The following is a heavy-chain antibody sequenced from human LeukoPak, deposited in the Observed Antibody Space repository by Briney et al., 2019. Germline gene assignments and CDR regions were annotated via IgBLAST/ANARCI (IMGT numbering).Heavy chain of an antibody. CDR2: IGTAGDT. J-gene: IGHJ5*02. D-gene: IGHD3-9*01. V-gene: IGHV3-13*01. CDR3: ARGHMLTGYYNFAWFDP. Sequence: PGGSLRLSCAASGFTFSSYDMHWVRQPTGNGLEWVSAIGTAGDTYYSHSVQGRFTISRENAKNSLYLHMNSLSAGDTAVYFCARGHMLTGYYNFAWFDPWGQGTLVTVSS. CDR1: GFTFSSYD.